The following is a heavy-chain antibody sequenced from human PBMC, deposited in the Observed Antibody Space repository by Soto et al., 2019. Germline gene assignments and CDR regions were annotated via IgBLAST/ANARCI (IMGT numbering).Heavy chain of an antibody. V-gene: IGHV1-69*02. CDR1: GGTFSSYP. Sequence: QVQLVQSGAEVKKPGSSVKVSCKASGGTFSSYPSSWVRQAPGQGLEWMGRIIPILDITDYAQRFQGRVTITADKSTSTDYMELSSLSSDDTAVYYCARPTSTGTTSGYYFDYWGQGNLVTVSS. D-gene: IGHD1-7*01. CDR2: IIPILDIT. CDR3: ARPTSTGTTSGYYFDY. J-gene: IGHJ4*02.